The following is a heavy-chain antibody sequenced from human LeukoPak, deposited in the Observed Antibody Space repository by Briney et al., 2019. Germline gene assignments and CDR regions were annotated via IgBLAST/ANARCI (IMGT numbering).Heavy chain of an antibody. CDR2: INPNSGGT. J-gene: IGHJ4*02. V-gene: IGHV1-2*02. Sequence: ASVKVSCKASGYTFTDYYMHWVRQAPGQGLEWMGWINPNSGGTNYAQKFQDRVTMTRDTSISTDYMELSRLRSADTAVYYCARSPHILTGENFDYWGQGTPVTVSS. D-gene: IGHD3-9*01. CDR3: ARSPHILTGENFDY. CDR1: GYTFTDYY.